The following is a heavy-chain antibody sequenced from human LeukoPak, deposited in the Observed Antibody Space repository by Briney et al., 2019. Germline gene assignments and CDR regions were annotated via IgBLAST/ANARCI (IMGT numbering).Heavy chain of an antibody. V-gene: IGHV1-69*06. J-gene: IGHJ3*02. CDR3: ARTYYYDSSGKIDAFDI. Sequence: SVKVSCKASGGTFSSYAISWVRQAPGQGLEWMGGIIPIFGTANYAQKFQGRVTITADKSTSTAYMELRSLRSDDTAVYYCARTYYYDSSGKIDAFDIWGQGTMVTVSS. CDR2: IIPIFGTA. D-gene: IGHD3-22*01. CDR1: GGTFSSYA.